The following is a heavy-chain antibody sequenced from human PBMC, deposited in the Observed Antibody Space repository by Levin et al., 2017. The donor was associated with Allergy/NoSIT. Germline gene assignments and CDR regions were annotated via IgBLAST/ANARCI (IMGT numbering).Heavy chain of an antibody. CDR2: ISTDGTKT. Sequence: PGGSLRLSCAASGFTLRNYGMHWVRQAPGKGLEWVAVISTDGTKTYYGDSVKGRFTISRDNSKNTLYLQMNSLRGEDTAVYYCAKNPWAMTLAGYFDHWGQGTLVTVSS. CDR3: AKNPWAMTLAGYFDH. J-gene: IGHJ4*02. D-gene: IGHD6-19*01. CDR1: GFTLRNYG. V-gene: IGHV3-30*18.